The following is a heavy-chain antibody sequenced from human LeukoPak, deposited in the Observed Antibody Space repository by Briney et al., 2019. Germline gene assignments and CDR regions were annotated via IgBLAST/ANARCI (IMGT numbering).Heavy chain of an antibody. CDR3: ARSIPAGYCSGGSCYPNWFDP. J-gene: IGHJ5*02. CDR2: IYSGGST. CDR1: GFTVSSNY. Sequence: GGSLRLSCAASGFTVSSNYMSWVRQAPGKGLEWVSVIYSGGSTYYADSVKGRFTISRDNSKNTLYLQMNSLRAEDTAVYYCARSIPAGYCSGGSCYPNWFDPWGQGTLVTVSS. D-gene: IGHD2-15*01. V-gene: IGHV3-53*01.